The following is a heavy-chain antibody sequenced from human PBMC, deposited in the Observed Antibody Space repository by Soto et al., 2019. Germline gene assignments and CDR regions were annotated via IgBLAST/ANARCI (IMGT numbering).Heavy chain of an antibody. CDR2: IYDSESA. V-gene: IGHV4-31*03. CDR1: GESISSGGYY. J-gene: IGHJ4*02. Sequence: SETLSLTCNVSGESISSGGYYWSWIRHHPRKGLEWIGYIYDSESAYYNPSLKSRVTISMDTSKNHFAMRLSSVTDADTAVYYCARASSSSSAADYWGQGTLVTVSS. CDR3: ARASSSSSAADY. D-gene: IGHD6-6*01.